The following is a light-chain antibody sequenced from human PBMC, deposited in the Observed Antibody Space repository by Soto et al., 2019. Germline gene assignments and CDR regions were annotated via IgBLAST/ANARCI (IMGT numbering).Light chain of an antibody. CDR1: SGDVGTYNL. CDR3: CSYAGRSNVL. Sequence: QAVVTQPASVSGSPGQSITISCTGSSGDVGTYNLVSWYQQHPGRAPKLIIFEVNKRPSGVSNRFAGSKSGNTASLAISGLQADDEADYHCCSYAGRSNVLCGGGTKVTVL. CDR2: EVN. J-gene: IGLJ2*01. V-gene: IGLV2-23*02.